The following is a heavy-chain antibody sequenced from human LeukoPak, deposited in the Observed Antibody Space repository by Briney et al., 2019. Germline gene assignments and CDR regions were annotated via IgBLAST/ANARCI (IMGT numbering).Heavy chain of an antibody. V-gene: IGHV3-23*01. Sequence: QPGGSLRLSCAASGFTFSSSAMSWVRQAPGKGLEWVSGFSGSGDTTYYADSVKGRFTISRDNSKSTLYLQMNSLRAEDTAVYYCAKVKVTGNSFIYDWGQGTLVTVSS. CDR2: FSGSGDTT. CDR1: GFTFSSSA. CDR3: AKVKVTGNSFIYD. D-gene: IGHD4-23*01. J-gene: IGHJ4*02.